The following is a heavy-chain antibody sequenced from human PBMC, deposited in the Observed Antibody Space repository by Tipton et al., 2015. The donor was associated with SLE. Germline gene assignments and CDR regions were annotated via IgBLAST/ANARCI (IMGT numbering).Heavy chain of an antibody. CDR1: GGSISSYY. J-gene: IGHJ6*03. CDR3: ARAIVGATRSSYYYYYMDV. Sequence: TLSLTCTVSGGSISSYYWSWIRQPPGKGLEWIGYIYYSGSTNYNPSLKSRVTISVDTSKNQFSLKLSSVTAADTAVYYCARAIVGATRSSYYYYYMDVWGKGTTVTVSS. V-gene: IGHV4-59*08. D-gene: IGHD1-26*01. CDR2: IYYSGST.